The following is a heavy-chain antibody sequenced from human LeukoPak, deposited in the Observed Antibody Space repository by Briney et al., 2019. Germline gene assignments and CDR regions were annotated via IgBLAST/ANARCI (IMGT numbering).Heavy chain of an antibody. CDR1: GFTFSSYD. CDR3: AKRYSTGPKGGFDY. V-gene: IGHV3-30*02. CDR2: IRYDGSDK. J-gene: IGHJ4*02. Sequence: GGSLRLSCAASGFTFSSYDMHWVRQAPGKGLEWVTFIRYDGSDKYYADSVKGRFTISRDNAKNSVYLQMSSLRAEDTAVYYCAKRYSTGPKGGFDYWGQGTLVTVSS. D-gene: IGHD6-19*01.